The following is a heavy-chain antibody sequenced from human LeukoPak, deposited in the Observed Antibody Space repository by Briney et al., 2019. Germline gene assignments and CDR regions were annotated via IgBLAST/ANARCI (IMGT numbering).Heavy chain of an antibody. CDR1: GGSISSSSYY. V-gene: IGHV4-39*07. D-gene: IGHD2-21*02. Sequence: SETLSLTCTVSGGSISSSSYYWGWIRQPPGKGLEWIGSIYYSGNTYYNPSLKSRVTISVHTSKNQFSLKLSSVTAADTAVYYCARDPVVPATSMQFDWYFDLWGRGTLVTVSS. J-gene: IGHJ2*01. CDR2: IYYSGNT. CDR3: ARDPVVPATSMQFDWYFDL.